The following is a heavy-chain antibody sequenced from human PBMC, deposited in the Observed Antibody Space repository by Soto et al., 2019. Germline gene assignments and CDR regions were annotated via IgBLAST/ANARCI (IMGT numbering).Heavy chain of an antibody. D-gene: IGHD3-10*01. V-gene: IGHV4-59*01. CDR1: GGSISSYY. J-gene: IGHJ4*02. Sequence: PSETLSLTCTVSGGSISSYYWSWIRQPPGKGLEWIGYIYYSGSTNYNPSLKSRVTISVDTSKNQFSLKLSSVTAADTAVYYCARNVLWFDPYYFDYWGQGTLVTVSS. CDR2: IYYSGST. CDR3: ARNVLWFDPYYFDY.